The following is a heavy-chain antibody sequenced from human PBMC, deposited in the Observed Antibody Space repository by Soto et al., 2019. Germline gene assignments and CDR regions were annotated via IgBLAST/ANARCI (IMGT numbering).Heavy chain of an antibody. V-gene: IGHV3-49*03. CDR2: IRSKAYGGTT. CDR1: GFTFGDYA. D-gene: IGHD2-2*02. Sequence: GSLSLSCTASGFTFGDYAMSWFRQAPGKGLEWVGFIRSKAYGGTTEYAASVKGRFTISRDDSKSIAYLQMNSLKTEDTAVYYCTRSYCSSNRCYTDYGMDVWGQGTTVTVSS. CDR3: TRSYCSSNRCYTDYGMDV. J-gene: IGHJ6*02.